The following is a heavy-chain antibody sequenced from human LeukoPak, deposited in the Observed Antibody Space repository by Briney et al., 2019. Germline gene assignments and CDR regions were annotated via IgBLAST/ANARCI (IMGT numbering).Heavy chain of an antibody. Sequence: TSETLSLTCTVSGGSISSSSYYWGWIRQPPGKGLEWIGSIYYSGSTYYNPSLKSRVTISVDTSKNQFSLKLSSVTAADTAVYYCARRLLNNWFDPWGQGTLVTVSS. CDR2: IYYSGST. V-gene: IGHV4-39*01. J-gene: IGHJ5*02. D-gene: IGHD4/OR15-4a*01. CDR1: GGSISSSSYY. CDR3: ARRLLNNWFDP.